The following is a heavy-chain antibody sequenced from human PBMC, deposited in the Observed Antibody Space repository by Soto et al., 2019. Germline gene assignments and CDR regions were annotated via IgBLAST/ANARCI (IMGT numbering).Heavy chain of an antibody. D-gene: IGHD3-3*01. CDR1: GFTFSSYW. Sequence: GGSLRLSCAASGFTFSSYWMSWVRQAPGKGLEWVANIKQDGSEKYYVDSVKGRFTISRDNAKNSLYLQMNSLRAEDTAVYYCARDSRVEWLSPWWFDPWGQGTLVTVS. J-gene: IGHJ5*02. CDR3: ARDSRVEWLSPWWFDP. CDR2: IKQDGSEK. V-gene: IGHV3-7*01.